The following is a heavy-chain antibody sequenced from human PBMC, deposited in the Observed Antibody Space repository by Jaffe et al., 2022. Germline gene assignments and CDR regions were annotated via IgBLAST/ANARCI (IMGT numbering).Heavy chain of an antibody. J-gene: IGHJ4*02. V-gene: IGHV1-18*01. CDR1: GYTFTSYG. CDR3: ARDQRYFDWLLRTGIDY. Sequence: QVQLVQSGAEVKKPGASVKVSCKASGYTFTSYGISWVRQAPGQGLEWMGWISAYNGNTNYAQKLQGRVTMTTDTSTSTAYMELRSLRSDDTAVYYCARDQRYFDWLLRTGIDYWGQGTLVTVSS. D-gene: IGHD3-9*01. CDR2: ISAYNGNT.